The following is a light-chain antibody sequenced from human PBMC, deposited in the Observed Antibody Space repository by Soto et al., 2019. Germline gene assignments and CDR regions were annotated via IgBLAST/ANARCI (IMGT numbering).Light chain of an antibody. Sequence: EIVLTQSPGTLSLSPGERATLSCRASKSVSSSYLAWYQQKPGQAPRLLIYGASSRATGIPDRFSGSGSGTDFTLTISRLEPEDFAVYYCQQYGSSPFTFGPGTQVDIK. CDR2: GAS. J-gene: IGKJ3*01. CDR1: KSVSSSY. CDR3: QQYGSSPFT. V-gene: IGKV3-20*01.